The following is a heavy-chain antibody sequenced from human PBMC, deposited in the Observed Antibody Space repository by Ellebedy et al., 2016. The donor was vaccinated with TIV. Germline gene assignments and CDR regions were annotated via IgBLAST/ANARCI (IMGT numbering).Heavy chain of an antibody. V-gene: IGHV1-3*01. D-gene: IGHD3-10*02. J-gene: IGHJ4*02. CDR3: ARVLYSNFVRGVTAGFDY. Sequence: KFQGRVTITRDTSASTAYMELSSLRSEDTAVYYCARVLYSNFVRGVTAGFDYWGQGTLVTVSS.